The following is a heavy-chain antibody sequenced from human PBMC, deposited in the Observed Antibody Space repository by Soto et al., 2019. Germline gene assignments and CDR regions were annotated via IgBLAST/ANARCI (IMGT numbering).Heavy chain of an antibody. D-gene: IGHD5-12*01. J-gene: IGHJ4*02. CDR3: ARTYSDTSPIIDY. CDR1: GYTFADYY. CDR2: INPNSDGT. V-gene: IGHV1-2*02. Sequence: GASVKVSCKASGYTFADYYMHWVRQAPGQGLEWMGWINPNSDGTNYARKFQGRVTMTRDTSISTAYMDVSSLTSDDTAVYYCARTYSDTSPIIDYWGQGTLVTVSS.